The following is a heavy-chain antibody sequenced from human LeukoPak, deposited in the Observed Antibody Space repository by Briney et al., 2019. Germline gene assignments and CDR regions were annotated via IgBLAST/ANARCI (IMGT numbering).Heavy chain of an antibody. CDR2: ISGSSSYI. D-gene: IGHD4/OR15-4a*01. CDR1: GSTFSTYT. J-gene: IGHJ5*02. V-gene: IGHV3-21*01. Sequence: GGSLRLSCAASGSTFSTYTMNWVRQTPGKGLEWVSSISGSSSYIYYADSVKGRFTISRDNAKNSLYLQMNSLRADDTAVYYCVRIPNSANFPNWFDPWGQGTLVTVSS. CDR3: VRIPNSANFPNWFDP.